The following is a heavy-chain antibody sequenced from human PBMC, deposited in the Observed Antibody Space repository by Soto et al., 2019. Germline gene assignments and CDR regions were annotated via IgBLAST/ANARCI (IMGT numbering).Heavy chain of an antibody. CDR2: ISGGGT. V-gene: IGHV3-23*01. D-gene: IGHD3-22*01. CDR1: GFTFGSYA. CDR3: AKDSWTNYDSSGYFGY. Sequence: GGSLRLSCAASGFTFGSYAMTWDRQAPGKGPEWVSTISGGGTFYADSVKGRFTISRDNSKNTLYLQMNSLRAEDTAVYYCAKDSWTNYDSSGYFGYWGQGTLVTVSS. J-gene: IGHJ4*02.